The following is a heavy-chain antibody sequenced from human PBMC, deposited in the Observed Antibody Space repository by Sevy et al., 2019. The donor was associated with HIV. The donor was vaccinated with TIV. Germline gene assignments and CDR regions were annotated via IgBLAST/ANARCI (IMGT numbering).Heavy chain of an antibody. V-gene: IGHV3-49*04. CDR3: TRDLYGSGWFYFDY. J-gene: IGHJ4*02. CDR2: IKTKTYGGTT. D-gene: IGHD6-19*01. CDR1: GFTVSDYA. Sequence: GGSLRLSCTASGFTVSDYAMSWVRQAPGKGLEWVGFIKTKTYGGTTEYAASVKGGFIISRDDSKNIAYLQMNSLKTEDTAVYYCTRDLYGSGWFYFDYWGQGTLVTVSS.